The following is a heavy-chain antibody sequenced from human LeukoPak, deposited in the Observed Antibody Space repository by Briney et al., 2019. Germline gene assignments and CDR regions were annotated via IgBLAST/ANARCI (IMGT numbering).Heavy chain of an antibody. CDR1: GGSISSGDYY. CDR3: ASGYCSSTSCYQGDAFVI. Sequence: SQTLSLTCTVSGGSISSGDYYWSWIRQPPGKGLEWIGYIYYSGSTYYNPSLKSRVTISVDTSKNQFSLKLSSVTAADTAVYYCASGYCSSTSCYQGDAFVIWGQGTMVTVSS. CDR2: IYYSGST. V-gene: IGHV4-30-4*08. J-gene: IGHJ3*02. D-gene: IGHD2-2*01.